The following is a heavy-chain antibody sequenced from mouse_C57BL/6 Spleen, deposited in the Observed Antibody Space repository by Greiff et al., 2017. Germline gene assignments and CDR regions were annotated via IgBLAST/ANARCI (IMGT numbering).Heavy chain of an antibody. D-gene: IGHD1-1*01. CDR2: INPNNGGT. CDR1: GYTFTDYN. J-gene: IGHJ3*01. V-gene: IGHV1-18*01. Sequence: VQLQQSGPELVKPGASVKIPCKASGYTFTDYNMDWVKQSHGKSLEWIGDINPNNGGTIYNQKFKGKATLTVDKSSSTAYMELRSLTSEDTAVYYCAREDYGSGFAYWGQGTLVTVSA. CDR3: AREDYGSGFAY.